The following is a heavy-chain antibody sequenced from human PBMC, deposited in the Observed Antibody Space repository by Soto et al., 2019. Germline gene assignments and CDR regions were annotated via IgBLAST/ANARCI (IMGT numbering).Heavy chain of an antibody. CDR3: TTSLGGSGFRGAFDL. V-gene: IGHV3-15*07. D-gene: IGHD3-10*01. CDR1: GLTFSNAW. CDR2: IKSKTDGGTT. Sequence: VQLVESGGDLVKPGGSLRLSCAASGLTFSNAWMNWVRQAPGRGLEWVGRIKSKTDGGTTDYAGPVKDRFTISRDDSKNTVYLQMNNLKIEDTAVYVCTTSLGGSGFRGAFDLWGQGTMVTVSS. J-gene: IGHJ3*01.